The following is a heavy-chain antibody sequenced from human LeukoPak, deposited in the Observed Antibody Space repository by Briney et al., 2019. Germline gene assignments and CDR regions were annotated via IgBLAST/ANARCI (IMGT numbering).Heavy chain of an antibody. CDR3: ARVPTYYYGSGSRTNWFDP. J-gene: IGHJ5*02. V-gene: IGHV1-8*03. CDR2: MNPNSGNT. Sequence: GASVKVSCKASGYTFTSYEINWVRQATGQGLEWMGWMNPNSGNTGYAQKFQGRVTITRNTSISTAYMELSSLRSEDTAVYYCARVPTYYYGSGSRTNWFDPWGQGTLVTVSS. CDR1: GYTFTSYE. D-gene: IGHD3-10*01.